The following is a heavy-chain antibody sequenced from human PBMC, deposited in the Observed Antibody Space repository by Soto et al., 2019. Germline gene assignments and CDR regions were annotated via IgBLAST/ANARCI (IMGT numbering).Heavy chain of an antibody. CDR1: GFTFSNSA. V-gene: IGHV3-33*01. CDR2: IWYDGSNK. D-gene: IGHD3-10*01. Sequence: QVQLVESGGGVVQPGGSLRLSCAASGFTFSNSAMHWVRQAPGKGLEWVAVIWYDGSNKYYADSVKGRFTISRDNSKDTLYLQMNSLGAEDTAVYLCARDLTSYGSGSQTIDYWGQGTLVIVSS. CDR3: ARDLTSYGSGSQTIDY. J-gene: IGHJ4*02.